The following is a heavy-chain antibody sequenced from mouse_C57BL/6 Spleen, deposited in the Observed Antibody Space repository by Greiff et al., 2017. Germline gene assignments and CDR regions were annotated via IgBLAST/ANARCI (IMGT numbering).Heavy chain of an antibody. Sequence: QVQLKQPGAELVKPGASVKMSCKASGYTFTSYWITWVKQRPGQGLEWIGDIYPGSGSTNYNEKFKSKATLTVDTSSSTAYMQLSSLTSEDSAVYYCARTAQATGYFDYWGQGTTLTVSS. CDR2: IYPGSGST. CDR1: GYTFTSYW. J-gene: IGHJ2*01. V-gene: IGHV1-55*01. CDR3: ARTAQATGYFDY. D-gene: IGHD3-2*02.